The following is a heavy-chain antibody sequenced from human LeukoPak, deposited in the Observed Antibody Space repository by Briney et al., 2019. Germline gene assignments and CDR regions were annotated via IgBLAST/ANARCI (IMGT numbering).Heavy chain of an antibody. CDR3: ARPVRGTAY. Sequence: GRCLRPSCAASGSTFSTNWMGWVSHAPGKGREWLASIKLEGSEKNHVDSVKGRFTISRDNAKNSLYLQMNSLRDEDTAVYYCARPVRGTAYWGQGALVTVSS. V-gene: IGHV3-7*01. D-gene: IGHD3-16*01. CDR2: IKLEGSEK. CDR1: GSTFSTNW. J-gene: IGHJ4*02.